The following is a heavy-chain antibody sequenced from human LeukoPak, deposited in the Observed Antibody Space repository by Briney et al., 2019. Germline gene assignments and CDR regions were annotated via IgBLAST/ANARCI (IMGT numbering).Heavy chain of an antibody. V-gene: IGHV1-8*02. CDR3: ARDRRRMVHTWFDP. CDR1: GYTFTGYY. Sequence: ASVKVSCKASGYTFTGYYMHWVRQAPGQGLEWMGWMNPNSGNTGYAQKFQGRVTMTRNTSISTAYMELSSLRSEDTAVHYCARDRRRMVHTWFDPWGQGTLVTVSS. D-gene: IGHD3-10*01. CDR2: MNPNSGNT. J-gene: IGHJ5*02.